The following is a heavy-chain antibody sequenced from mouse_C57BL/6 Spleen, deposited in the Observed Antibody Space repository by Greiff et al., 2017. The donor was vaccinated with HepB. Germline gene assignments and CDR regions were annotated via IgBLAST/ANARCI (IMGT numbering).Heavy chain of an antibody. Sequence: QVQLKESGPELVKPGASVKISCKASGYTFTDYYINWVKQRPGQGLEWIGWIYPGSGNTKYNEKFKGKATLTVDTSSSTAYMQLSSLTSEDAAVYVWASGQLRLGFAYWGQGTLVTVSA. CDR1: GYTFTDYY. CDR3: ASGQLRLGFAY. D-gene: IGHD3-2*02. V-gene: IGHV1-84*01. J-gene: IGHJ3*01. CDR2: IYPGSGNT.